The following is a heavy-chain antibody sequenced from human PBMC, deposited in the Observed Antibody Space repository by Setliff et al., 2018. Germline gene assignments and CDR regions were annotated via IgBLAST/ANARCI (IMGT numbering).Heavy chain of an antibody. J-gene: IGHJ4*02. CDR3: ARPGRSNYWDSFDY. V-gene: IGHV3-7*01. D-gene: IGHD3-10*01. Sequence: PGGSLRLSCAASGFTFSRSAIHWVRQAPGKGLEWVANINQHGSEKYYVDSVKGRFTISRDNAKKSLDLQMNSLRVDDTAVYYCARPGRSNYWDSFDYWGQGILVTVSS. CDR1: GFTFSRSA. CDR2: INQHGSEK.